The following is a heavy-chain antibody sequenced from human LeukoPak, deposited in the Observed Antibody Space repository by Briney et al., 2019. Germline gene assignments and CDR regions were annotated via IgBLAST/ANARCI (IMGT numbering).Heavy chain of an antibody. CDR1: GFTFSSYE. Sequence: PGGSLRLSCAASGFTFSSYEMNWVRQAPGKGLEWVSYISSSGSTIYYADSVKGRFTISRDNSKNTLYLQMTSLRAEDTAVYYCARVGRVVPAATYYYGMDVWGQGTTVTVSS. CDR3: ARVGRVVPAATYYYGMDV. J-gene: IGHJ6*02. D-gene: IGHD2-2*01. CDR2: ISSSGSTI. V-gene: IGHV3-48*03.